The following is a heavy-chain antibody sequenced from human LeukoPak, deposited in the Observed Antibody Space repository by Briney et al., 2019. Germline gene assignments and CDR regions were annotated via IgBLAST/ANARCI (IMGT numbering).Heavy chain of an antibody. CDR3: ARDVSRSRDY. CDR2: INPNSGVT. Sequence: ASVKVSCKASGYTFTGYYVHWVRQAPGQGLEWMGWINPNSGVTNYAQKFQGRVTLTRDTSITTAYMELRRLNSDDTAVYYCARDVSRSRDYWGQGTLVTVSS. CDR1: GYTFTGYY. D-gene: IGHD2-8*01. J-gene: IGHJ4*02. V-gene: IGHV1-2*02.